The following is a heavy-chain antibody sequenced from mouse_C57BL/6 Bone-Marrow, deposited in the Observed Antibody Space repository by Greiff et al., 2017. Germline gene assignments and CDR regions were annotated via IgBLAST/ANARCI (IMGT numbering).Heavy chain of an antibody. J-gene: IGHJ4*01. D-gene: IGHD1-1*01. CDR2: IWWNDNK. V-gene: IGHV8-11*01. Sequence: QVTLKASGPGILQPSQTLSLTCSFSGFSLSTSGMGVGWIHQPSGNGLEWLAHIWWNDNKYYNTALKSRLTISKDTSHNQVFLKIARVDTADTATYDCARITTVVAYRGYAMDYWGQGTSVTVSS. CDR3: ARITTVVAYRGYAMDY. CDR1: GFSLSTSGMG.